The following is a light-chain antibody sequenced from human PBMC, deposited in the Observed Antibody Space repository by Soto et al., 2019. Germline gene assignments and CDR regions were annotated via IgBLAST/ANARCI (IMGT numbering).Light chain of an antibody. CDR3: QQYNSYS. J-gene: IGKJ4*01. CDR1: QSISSW. Sequence: DIQTTQSPSTLSASVGDRVTITGRASQSISSWLAWYQQKPGKAPKLLIYDASSLESGFPSRFSGSGSGTEFTLTISSLQPDDFANYYCQQYNSYSFGGGTKVEIK. CDR2: DAS. V-gene: IGKV1-5*01.